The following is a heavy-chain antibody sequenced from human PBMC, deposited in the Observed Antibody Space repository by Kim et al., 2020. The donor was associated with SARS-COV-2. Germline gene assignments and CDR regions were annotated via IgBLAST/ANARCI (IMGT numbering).Heavy chain of an antibody. CDR2: ISWNSGTI. V-gene: IGHV3-9*01. J-gene: IGHJ5*02. D-gene: IGHD3-10*01. CDR3: GKDRYVRGWFAELHH. CDR1: GFTFDDYG. Sequence: GGSLRLSCAASGFTFDDYGMHWVRQAPGKGLEWVAGISWNSGTIAYADSVKGRFTISRDNAKNSLYLQMNSLRAEDTALYYCGKDRYVRGWFAELHHWGQETLLTVSS.